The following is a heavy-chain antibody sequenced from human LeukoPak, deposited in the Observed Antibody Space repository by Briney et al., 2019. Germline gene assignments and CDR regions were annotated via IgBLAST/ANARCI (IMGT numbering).Heavy chain of an antibody. V-gene: IGHV3-23*01. D-gene: IGHD2-15*01. J-gene: IGHJ4*02. Sequence: GGSLRLSCASSGFIFSSSAMTWVRQAPGKGLEWVSGISGGGNITYYGDSVKGRFTISRDNANNALYLQMNSLRAEDTAVYYCARSCSAGTCYVGYWGQGTLVTVSS. CDR1: GFIFSSSA. CDR3: ARSCSAGTCYVGY. CDR2: ISGGGNIT.